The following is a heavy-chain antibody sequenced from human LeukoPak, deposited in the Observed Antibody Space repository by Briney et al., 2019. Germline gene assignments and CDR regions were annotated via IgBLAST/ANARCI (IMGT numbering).Heavy chain of an antibody. Sequence: SETLSLTCAVSGGSISSSNYYWGWIRQPPGTGLEWIGSIYYNGGTYYNPSLKSRVTISVDTSNNQFSLKLSSVTAADTAVYYCARSGNRDGLPDYWGQGTLVTVSS. V-gene: IGHV4-39*07. CDR1: GGSISSSNYY. J-gene: IGHJ4*02. D-gene: IGHD5-24*01. CDR3: ARSGNRDGLPDY. CDR2: IYYNGGT.